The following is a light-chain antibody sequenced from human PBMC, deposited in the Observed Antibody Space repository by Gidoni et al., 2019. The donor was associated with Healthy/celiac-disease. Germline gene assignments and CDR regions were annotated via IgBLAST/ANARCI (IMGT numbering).Light chain of an antibody. CDR2: GAS. V-gene: IGKV3-15*01. J-gene: IGKJ4*02. Sequence: EIVMPQSPATLSASPGERATLSCRASQSVSSNLTWYQQKPGQAPRLLIYGASTRATGIPARFSGSGSGTDFSLTISSLQSEDFAVYYCQQYNSWPRTFGRGTKVEIK. CDR1: QSVSSN. CDR3: QQYNSWPRT.